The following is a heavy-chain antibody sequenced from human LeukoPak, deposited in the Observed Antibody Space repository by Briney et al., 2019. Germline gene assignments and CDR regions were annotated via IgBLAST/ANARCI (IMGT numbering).Heavy chain of an antibody. CDR3: AKVDYYDWYFDL. Sequence: PGGSLRLSCAASGFTFDDYAMHWVRQPPGKGLEWVSLISENAGRKYYADSVKGRFTISRDNSKNSLYLQMNGLRTEDTALYYCAKVDYYDWYFDLWGRGTLVTVSS. J-gene: IGHJ2*01. CDR2: ISENAGRK. CDR1: GFTFDDYA. D-gene: IGHD3-22*01. V-gene: IGHV3-43*02.